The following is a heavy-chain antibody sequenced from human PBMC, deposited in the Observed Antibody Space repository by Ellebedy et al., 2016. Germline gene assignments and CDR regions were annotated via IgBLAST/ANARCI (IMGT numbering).Heavy chain of an antibody. CDR2: INGGGSQT. CDR1: GFTFHEIA. D-gene: IGHD5-12*01. V-gene: IGHV3-48*02. J-gene: IGHJ4*02. Sequence: GESLKISCAASGFTFHEIAMNWVRQAPGKGLEWRAHINGGGSQTYYADSVRGRFTISRDNAKNSLYLQMDSLRDEDTAVYFCARDGGRAYDLDYWGQGTLVTVSS. CDR3: ARDGGRAYDLDY.